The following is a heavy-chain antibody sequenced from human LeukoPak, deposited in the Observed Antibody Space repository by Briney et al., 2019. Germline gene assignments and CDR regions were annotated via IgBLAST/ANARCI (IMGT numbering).Heavy chain of an antibody. CDR1: GYTFTGYY. J-gene: IGHJ5*02. V-gene: IGHV1-2*02. CDR3: ARGVVRGSRGQYLFDP. CDR2: INPNSGGT. Sequence: ASVKVSCKASGYTFTGYYMHWVRQAPGQGLEWMGWINPNSGGTNYAQKFQGRVTMTRETSISTAYMELSRLRSDDTAVYYCARGVVRGSRGQYLFDPWGQGTLVTVSS. D-gene: IGHD1-26*01.